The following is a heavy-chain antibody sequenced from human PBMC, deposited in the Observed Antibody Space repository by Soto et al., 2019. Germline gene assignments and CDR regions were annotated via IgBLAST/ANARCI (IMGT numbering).Heavy chain of an antibody. Sequence: PSETLSLTCTVSGGSISSYHWSRIRQPPEKGLEWIGYIYYSGSTNYNPSLKSRVTISVDTSKNQFSLKLSSVTAADTAVYYCARGGYILFLSPTLMDVWVKGNTVTVS. D-gene: IGHD3-3*01. CDR2: IYYSGST. CDR3: ARGGYILFLSPTLMDV. J-gene: IGHJ6*03. CDR1: GGSISSYH. V-gene: IGHV4-59*01.